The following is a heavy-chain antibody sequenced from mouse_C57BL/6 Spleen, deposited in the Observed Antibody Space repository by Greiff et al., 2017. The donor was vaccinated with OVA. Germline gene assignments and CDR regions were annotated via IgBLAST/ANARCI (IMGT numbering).Heavy chain of an antibody. CDR3: EPYDKRSYFDY. CDR2: IDPSDSYT. Sequence: QVQLQQPGAELVKPGASVKLSCKASGYNFTSYWMQWVKQRPGQGLEWIGEIDPSDSYTNYNQKFKGKATLTVDTSSSTAYMQLSSLTSEDSAVYYCEPYDKRSYFDYWGQGTTLTVSS. J-gene: IGHJ2*01. D-gene: IGHD2-3*01. CDR1: GYNFTSYW. V-gene: IGHV1-50*01.